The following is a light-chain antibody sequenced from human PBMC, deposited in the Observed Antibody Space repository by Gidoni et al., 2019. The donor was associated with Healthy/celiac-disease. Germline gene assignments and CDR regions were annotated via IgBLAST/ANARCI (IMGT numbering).Light chain of an antibody. CDR1: QSLPHSNGYKH. CDR3: MQALQTPPT. Sequence: DIVMTQSPLSLLVTPGEPASISCRSSQSLPHSNGYKHLDCYLQKPGQSPQLLIYLGSNRASGVPDRFSGSGSGTDFTLKISRVEAEDVGVYYCMQALQTPPTFGGGTKVEIK. CDR2: LGS. V-gene: IGKV2-28*01. J-gene: IGKJ4*01.